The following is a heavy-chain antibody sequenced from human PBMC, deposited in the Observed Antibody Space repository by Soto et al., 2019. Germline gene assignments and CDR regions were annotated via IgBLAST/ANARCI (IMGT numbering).Heavy chain of an antibody. CDR1: GGTFNTYG. D-gene: IGHD1-1*01. CDR2: TCPTFGIT. V-gene: IGHV1-69*01. Sequence: QVQVVQSGAEVKKPGSAVTVSCQTSGGTFNTYGISWVRQAPGQGFEWMGGTCPTFGITDYSQNFQDRVTNPGDESTKTSYRELRNLKSGDTGVYYCAQAQLGKTMGGGGAPEYIYNMNVWGHGTAVTVSS. J-gene: IGHJ6*02. CDR3: AQAQLGKTMGGGGAPEYIYNMNV.